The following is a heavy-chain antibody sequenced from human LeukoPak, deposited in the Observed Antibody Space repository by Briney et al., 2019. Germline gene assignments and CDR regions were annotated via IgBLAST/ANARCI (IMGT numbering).Heavy chain of an antibody. CDR1: GGSISSYY. J-gene: IGHJ5*02. CDR3: ARDLYGSSYNWFDP. Sequence: PSETLSLTCTVSGGSISSYYWSWIRQPPGRGLEWIGYIYYSGSTNYNPSLKSRVTISVDTSKNQVFLKLSSVTAADTAVYYCARDLYGSSYNWFDPWGQGTLVTISS. D-gene: IGHD6-6*01. V-gene: IGHV4-59*01. CDR2: IYYSGST.